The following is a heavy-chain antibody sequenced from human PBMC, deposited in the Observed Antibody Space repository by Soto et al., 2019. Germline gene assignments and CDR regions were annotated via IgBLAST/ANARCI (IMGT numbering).Heavy chain of an antibody. D-gene: IGHD1-26*01. Sequence: EVQLVESGGGLVQPGGSLRLSCAASGFTFNSYSMNWVRQAPGKGLEWVSYISSSSSTIYYADSVKGRFTISRDNAKNSLYLQMNSLRDEDTAVYYCARIPAQPWELLGYWGQGTLVTVSS. CDR1: GFTFNSYS. CDR3: ARIPAQPWELLGY. CDR2: ISSSSSTI. V-gene: IGHV3-48*02. J-gene: IGHJ4*02.